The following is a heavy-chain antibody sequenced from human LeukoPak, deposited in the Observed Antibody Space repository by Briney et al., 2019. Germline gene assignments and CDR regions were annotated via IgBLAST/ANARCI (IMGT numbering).Heavy chain of an antibody. CDR1: GGSFSGYY. D-gene: IGHD3-3*01. J-gene: IGHJ4*02. CDR3: ARVGYDFWSGYYLDY. CDR2: INHSGST. Sequence: SETLSLTCAVYGGSFSGYYWSWLRQPPGKGLEWIGEINHSGSTNYNPSLKSRVTISVDTSKNQFSLKLSSVTAADTAVDYCARVGYDFWSGYYLDYWGQGTPVTVSS. V-gene: IGHV4-34*01.